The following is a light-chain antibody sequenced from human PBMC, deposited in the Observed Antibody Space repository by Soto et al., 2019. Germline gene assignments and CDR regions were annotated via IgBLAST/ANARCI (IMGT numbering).Light chain of an antibody. J-gene: IGKJ5*01. CDR3: QHRAIWPVS. V-gene: IGKV3-11*01. Sequence: EIVLTQSPPTLSLSPGERATLSCRASQSVSSYLAWYQQKPGQAPRLLIFDASNRVTGIPARFSGSGSGTDFTLTISSLEPDDFAVYYCQHRAIWPVSFGQGTRLEMK. CDR2: DAS. CDR1: QSVSSY.